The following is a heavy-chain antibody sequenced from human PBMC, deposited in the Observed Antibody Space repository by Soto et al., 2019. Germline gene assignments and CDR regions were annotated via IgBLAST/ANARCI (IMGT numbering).Heavy chain of an antibody. J-gene: IGHJ4*02. V-gene: IGHV4-59*01. CDR1: GASISSSY. CDR3: ARGGNRYSNVASGVGGFDF. CDR2: VYHTGAT. Sequence: PSETLSLTCTVSGASISSSYWSWIRQSPERGLEWIAYVYHTGATIYNPSLKSRVTISLDTSKGQFSLNLTSLTTADTAVYFCARGGNRYSNVASGVGGFDFWGQGSLVTVSS. D-gene: IGHD5-12*01.